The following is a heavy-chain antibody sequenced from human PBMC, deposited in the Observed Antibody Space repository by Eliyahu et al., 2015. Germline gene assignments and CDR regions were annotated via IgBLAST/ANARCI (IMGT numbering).Heavy chain of an antibody. CDR1: GFSLSTSGMC. D-gene: IGHD6-13*01. CDR2: IDWGDDK. V-gene: IGHV2-70*01. Sequence: QVTLRESGPALVKPTQTLTLTCTFSGFSLSTSGMCVSWIRQPPGKALEWLALIDWGDDKYYSTSLKTRLTISKDTSKNQVVLTMTNMDPVDTATYYCARILSYSSNWYYFDYWGQGALVTVSS. CDR3: ARILSYSSNWYYFDY. J-gene: IGHJ4*02.